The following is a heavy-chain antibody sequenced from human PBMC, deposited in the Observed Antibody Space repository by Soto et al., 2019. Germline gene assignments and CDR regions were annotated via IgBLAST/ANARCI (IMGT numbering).Heavy chain of an antibody. Sequence: GGSLRLSCAVSGITFSSYAMSWVRQAPGKGLEWVSAIIGSGSTAYYADSVRGRFTISRDNSKNTLYLQMNSLRDEDTAIYYCAKPHYDILTGYFPYDYWGQGTLVTVSS. CDR3: AKPHYDILTGYFPYDY. D-gene: IGHD3-9*01. J-gene: IGHJ4*02. CDR1: GITFSSYA. CDR2: IIGSGSTA. V-gene: IGHV3-23*01.